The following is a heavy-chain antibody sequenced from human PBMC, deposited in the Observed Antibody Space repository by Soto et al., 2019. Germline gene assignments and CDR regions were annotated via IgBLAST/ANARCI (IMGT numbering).Heavy chain of an antibody. V-gene: IGHV3-21*01. CDR1: GFTFSSYS. J-gene: IGHJ3*02. Sequence: EVQLVESGGGLVKPGGSLRLSCAASGFTFSSYSMNWVRQAPGKGLEWVSSISGSSSYIYYADSVKGRFTISRDNAKNSLYLQMNSLRAEDTAVYYCARDRWYSSSWYGEVDAFDIWGQGTMVTVSS. CDR2: ISGSSSYI. CDR3: ARDRWYSSSWYGEVDAFDI. D-gene: IGHD6-13*01.